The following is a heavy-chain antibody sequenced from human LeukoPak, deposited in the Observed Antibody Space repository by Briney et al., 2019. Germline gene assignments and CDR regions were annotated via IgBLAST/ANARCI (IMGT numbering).Heavy chain of an antibody. CDR1: GGTFDTYG. V-gene: IGHV1-69*04. CDR3: ARGRNYFDY. Sequence: SLKVSCKVPGGTFDTYGITWVRQAPGQGLEWMGRIIPVLEMATYAQKYEGRVKITADKSTTTIYLFLSSLTSDDTAVYYCARGRNYFDYWGQGSLVTVSS. CDR2: IIPVLEMA. J-gene: IGHJ4*01.